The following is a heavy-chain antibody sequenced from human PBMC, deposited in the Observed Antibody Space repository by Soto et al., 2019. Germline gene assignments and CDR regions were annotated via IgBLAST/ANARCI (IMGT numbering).Heavy chain of an antibody. Sequence: VGSLRLSCVASGFTLSTYWVHWVRQAPGKGLVWVSRINRDGSTTTYADSVKGRFTISRDNAKNTVYLQMNSLRAEDTAVYYCARDLTGPFDDWGQGTLVTVSS. CDR3: ARDLTGPFDD. V-gene: IGHV3-74*01. J-gene: IGHJ4*02. CDR1: GFTLSTYW. D-gene: IGHD1-20*01. CDR2: INRDGSTT.